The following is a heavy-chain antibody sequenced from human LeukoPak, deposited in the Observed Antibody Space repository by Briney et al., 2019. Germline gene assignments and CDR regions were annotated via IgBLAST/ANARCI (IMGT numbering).Heavy chain of an antibody. J-gene: IGHJ4*02. Sequence: GGSLRLSCAASGFTFSSYWMSWGREAPGPGRERVANIKQDGSEKYYVDSVRGGFTISGDNAKNSLYLQMTSLRAEDTAVYYCAREGAYGSGSYSDYFDYWGQGTLVTVSS. D-gene: IGHD3-10*01. V-gene: IGHV3-7*01. CDR3: AREGAYGSGSYSDYFDY. CDR1: GFTFSSYW. CDR2: IKQDGSEK.